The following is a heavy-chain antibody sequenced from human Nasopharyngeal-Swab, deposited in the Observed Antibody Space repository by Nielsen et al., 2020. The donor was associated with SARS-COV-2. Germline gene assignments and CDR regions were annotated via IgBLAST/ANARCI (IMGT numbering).Heavy chain of an antibody. J-gene: IGHJ5*02. CDR3: ARGGVSKHGYYYDSSGQYNWFDP. CDR2: IYYSGST. Sequence: WIRQPPGKGLEWIGSIYYSGSTYYNPSLKSRVTISVDTSKNQFSLKLSSVTAADTAVYYCARGGVSKHGYYYDSSGQYNWFDPWGQGTLVTVSS. V-gene: IGHV4-39*07. D-gene: IGHD3-22*01.